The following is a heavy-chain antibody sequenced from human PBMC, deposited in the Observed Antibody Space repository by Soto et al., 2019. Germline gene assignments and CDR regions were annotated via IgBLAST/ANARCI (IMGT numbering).Heavy chain of an antibody. CDR1: GFNFKKFA. D-gene: IGHD6-19*01. V-gene: IGHV3-23*01. CDR2: ISCCGGSA. J-gene: IGHJ4*02. Sequence: EVQLLESGGGVVQPGGSLRLSCEASGFNFKKFAMAWVRQAAGEGLEWVSGISCCGGSASYADSVKGRFSIARDDSKNTASLQLNSLRVEDTAQYYCAKADGQQWLIPHLDNWGQGTLVTVS. CDR3: AKADGQQWLIPHLDN.